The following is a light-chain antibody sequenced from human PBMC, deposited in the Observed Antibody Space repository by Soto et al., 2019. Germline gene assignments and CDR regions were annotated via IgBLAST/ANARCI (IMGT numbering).Light chain of an antibody. CDR2: DAS. CDR3: QQYGSSIT. Sequence: ENLLTQSPSTLSLSPGDTATLSCRATQSLRNYLAWYQQKLGQAPRLLIYDASKRATGIPARLSGSGSGTDFTLTISSLEPEDFSVYYCQQYGSSITFGQGTRLEIK. J-gene: IGKJ5*01. CDR1: QSLRNY. V-gene: IGKV3-11*01.